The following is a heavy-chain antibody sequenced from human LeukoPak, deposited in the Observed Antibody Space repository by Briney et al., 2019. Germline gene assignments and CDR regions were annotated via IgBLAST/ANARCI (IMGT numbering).Heavy chain of an antibody. CDR3: AKDRSSGYYIDY. D-gene: IGHD3-22*01. V-gene: IGHV3-30*18. J-gene: IGHJ4*02. CDR1: GFTFSSYG. Sequence: GGSLRLSCAASGFTFSSYGMHWVRQAPGKGLEWVAVISYDGSNKYYADSVKGRFTISRDNSKNTLYLQMNSLRAEDTAVYYCAKDRSSGYYIDYWGQGTLVTVSS. CDR2: ISYDGSNK.